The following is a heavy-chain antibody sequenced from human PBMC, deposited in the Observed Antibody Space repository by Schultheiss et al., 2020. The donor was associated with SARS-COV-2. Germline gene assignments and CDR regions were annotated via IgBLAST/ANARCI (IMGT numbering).Heavy chain of an antibody. Sequence: SETLSLTCTVSGGSISSYYWSWIRQPPGKGLEWFGYIYYSGSTNYNPSLKSRVTISVDTSKNQFSLKLSSVTAADTAVYYCARVVPYYDILTGYSPAAFDIWGQGTMVTVSS. J-gene: IGHJ3*02. CDR3: ARVVPYYDILTGYSPAAFDI. D-gene: IGHD3-9*01. V-gene: IGHV4-59*01. CDR1: GGSISSYY. CDR2: IYYSGST.